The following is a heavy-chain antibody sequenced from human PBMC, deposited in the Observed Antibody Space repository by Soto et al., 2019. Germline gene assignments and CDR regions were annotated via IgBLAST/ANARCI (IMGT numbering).Heavy chain of an antibody. Sequence: PGESLKISCKGSGYSFTSYWIGWVRQMPGKGLEWMGIIYPGDSDTRYSPSFQGQVTISADKSISTAYLQMNSLRAEDTAVYYCARSYYRSPAPARGFDPWGQGTLVTVSS. V-gene: IGHV5-51*01. CDR1: GYSFTSYW. CDR2: IYPGDSDT. CDR3: ARSYYRSPAPARGFDP. D-gene: IGHD1-26*01. J-gene: IGHJ5*02.